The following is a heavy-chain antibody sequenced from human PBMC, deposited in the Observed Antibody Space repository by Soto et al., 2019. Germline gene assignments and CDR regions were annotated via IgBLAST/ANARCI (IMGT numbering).Heavy chain of an antibody. D-gene: IGHD5-12*01. CDR1: GYSFTSDW. CDR3: ARHRGSPGSYFGMDV. V-gene: IGHV5-51*01. J-gene: IGHJ6*02. Sequence: GESLKISCQGSGYSFTSDWINWVRQMPGKGLEWMGIIYPGDSDTRYRPSLQGQVTISADKSINTAYLQWRSLKASDTAVYYCARHRGSPGSYFGMDVCGQGTTVTVSS. CDR2: IYPGDSDT.